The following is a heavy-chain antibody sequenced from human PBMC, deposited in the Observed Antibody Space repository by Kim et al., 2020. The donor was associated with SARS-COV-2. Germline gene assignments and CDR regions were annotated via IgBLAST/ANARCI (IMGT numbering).Heavy chain of an antibody. J-gene: IGHJ6*02. Sequence: SETLSLTCTVSGGSISSYYWSWIRQPPGKGLEWIGYIYYSGSTNYNPSLKSRVTISVDTSKNQFSLKLSSVTAADTAVYYCARARPPSYSSGYFTYYYYGMDVWGQGTTVTVSS. CDR2: IYYSGST. CDR3: ARARPPSYSSGYFTYYYYGMDV. D-gene: IGHD3-22*01. V-gene: IGHV4-59*13. CDR1: GGSISSYY.